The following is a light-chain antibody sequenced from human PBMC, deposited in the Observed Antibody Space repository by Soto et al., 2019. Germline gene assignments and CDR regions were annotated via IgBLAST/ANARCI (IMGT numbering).Light chain of an antibody. J-gene: IGKJ4*01. V-gene: IGKV3-20*01. CDR3: QHYRTS. CDR2: GAS. CDR1: QGVSSSY. Sequence: EIVLTQSPGTLSLSPGERATLSCRASQGVSSSYLAWYQQKPGQPPRLLIYGASSRATGIPDRFSGSGSGTDFTLTNTRLEPEDFAGYYCQHYRTSFGGGTKVEIK.